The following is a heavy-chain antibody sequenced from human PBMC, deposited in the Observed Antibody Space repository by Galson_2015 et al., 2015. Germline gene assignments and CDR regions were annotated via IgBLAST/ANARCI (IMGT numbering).Heavy chain of an antibody. D-gene: IGHD2-2*02. CDR1: GFTFSGYW. CDR2: IKQDGSEK. Sequence: SLRLSCAASGFTFSGYWMTWVRQAPGKGLEWVANIKQDGSEKYYVDSVKGRFTISRDNAKNSLYLLMNSLRVEDTAVYYCARGYRWGCDYWGQGTLVTVSS. J-gene: IGHJ4*02. CDR3: ARGYRWGCDY. V-gene: IGHV3-7*01.